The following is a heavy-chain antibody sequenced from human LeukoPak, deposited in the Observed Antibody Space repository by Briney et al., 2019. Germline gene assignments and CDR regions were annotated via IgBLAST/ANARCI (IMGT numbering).Heavy chain of an antibody. V-gene: IGHV3-74*01. D-gene: IGHD2-2*01. Sequence: GGSLRLSCAVSGFTLSSYLMHWVRQAPGKGLVWVSRINGDGSSTTYADSVKGRFTISRDNAKSTLYLQMNSLRAEDTAVYYCARGPQRGAAANYYGMDVWGQGTTVTVSS. CDR3: ARGPQRGAAANYYGMDV. CDR2: INGDGSST. CDR1: GFTLSSYL. J-gene: IGHJ6*02.